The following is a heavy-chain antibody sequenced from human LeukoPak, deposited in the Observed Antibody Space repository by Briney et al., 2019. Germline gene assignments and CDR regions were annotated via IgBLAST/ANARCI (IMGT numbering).Heavy chain of an antibody. D-gene: IGHD6-13*01. V-gene: IGHV1-2*02. CDR3: ARENIAAAGTRGDS. J-gene: IGHJ4*02. CDR1: GYTFTGYY. Sequence: GASVKVSCKASGYTFTGYYMHWVRQAPGQGLEWMGWINPNSGGTNYAQKFQGRVTMTRDTSISTAYMELSRLRSDDTAVYYCARENIAAAGTRGDSWGQGTLVTVSS. CDR2: INPNSGGT.